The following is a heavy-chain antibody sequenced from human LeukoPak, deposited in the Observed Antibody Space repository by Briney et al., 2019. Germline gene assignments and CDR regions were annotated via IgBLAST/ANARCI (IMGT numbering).Heavy chain of an antibody. D-gene: IGHD4-11*01. V-gene: IGHV3-33*06. CDR1: GFTLSHFA. J-gene: IGHJ5*02. CDR2: IWSDATNE. Sequence: PGGSLRLSCEASGFTLSHFAMHWVRQAPDKGLEWVAVIWSDATNEYYADSVKGRFTISRDNFKRTVSLEMNSLRAEDTAVYYCAKDAQRVFDYSNSLEPWGQGSLVIVSS. CDR3: AKDAQRVFDYSNSLEP.